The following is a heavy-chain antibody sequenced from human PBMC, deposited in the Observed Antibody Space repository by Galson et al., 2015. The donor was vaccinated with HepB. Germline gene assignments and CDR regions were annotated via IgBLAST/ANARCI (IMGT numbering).Heavy chain of an antibody. CDR3: ARAEGAYCSGGSCYRSDRFDP. D-gene: IGHD2-15*01. V-gene: IGHV3-9*01. CDR2: ISWNSGGI. CDR1: GFTFDDYA. J-gene: IGHJ5*02. Sequence: SLRLSCAASGFTFDDYAMHWVRHAPGKGLEWVSGISWNSGGIAYADSVKGRFTISRDNAKNSLYLQMNSLRAADKAVYYCARAEGAYCSGGSCYRSDRFDPWGQGNLVPVPS.